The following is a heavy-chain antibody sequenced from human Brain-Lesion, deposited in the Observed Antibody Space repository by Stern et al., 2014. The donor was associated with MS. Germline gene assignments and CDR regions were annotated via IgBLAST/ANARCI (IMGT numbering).Heavy chain of an antibody. J-gene: IGHJ5*02. CDR2: IYYSGNT. Sequence: QLQLQESGPGLVKPSETLSLTCTVAGGSVSSTSYAWAWIRQPPGKGLEWIGTIYYSGNTYYSPSLKSRLTISLDTSNNTFSLQLRSVTAADTAVYYCAGEEDIRYCSGGSCTGNWFDPWGQGTLVTVSS. CDR3: AGEEDIRYCSGGSCTGNWFDP. V-gene: IGHV4-39*01. CDR1: GGSVSSTSYA. D-gene: IGHD2-15*01.